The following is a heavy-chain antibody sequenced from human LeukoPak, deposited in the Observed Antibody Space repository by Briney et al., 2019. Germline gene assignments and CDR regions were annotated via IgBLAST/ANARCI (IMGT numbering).Heavy chain of an antibody. Sequence: GGSLRLSCEASGFTFRTYGMAWVRQAPGKGLEWVSGITGSSTWTYYADSVKGRFTISRDNSKNTLHLQMDSLRAEDTAIYYCARELVSLGTGYFDLWGRGTLVTVSS. V-gene: IGHV3-23*01. CDR2: ITGSSTWT. CDR3: ARELVSLGTGYFDL. CDR1: GFTFRTYG. D-gene: IGHD7-27*01. J-gene: IGHJ2*01.